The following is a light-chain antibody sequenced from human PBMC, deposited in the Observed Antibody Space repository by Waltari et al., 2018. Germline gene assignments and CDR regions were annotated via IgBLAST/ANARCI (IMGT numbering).Light chain of an antibody. V-gene: IGKV1-39*01. CDR3: QQRVTTPRT. J-gene: IGKJ4*01. CDR2: ASS. CDR1: QSISSY. Sequence: PMTPSPSSLSASLGDRVTITCRAVQSISSYLNWYHKKPGMAPKLLIYASSTLQTGVPSRFSGSGSGTDFTLTISSLQPEEVATDYGQQRVTTPRTCGGGTKGEIK.